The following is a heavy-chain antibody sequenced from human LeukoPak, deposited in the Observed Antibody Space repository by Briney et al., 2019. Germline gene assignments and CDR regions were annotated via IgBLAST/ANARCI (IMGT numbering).Heavy chain of an antibody. J-gene: IGHJ4*02. CDR3: AKVSYSFRKWSYSAAPFADY. CDR2: ISGSGGST. Sequence: PGGSLRLSCAASGFTFGSYAMSWVRQAPGKGLEWVSAISGSGGSTYYADSVKGRFTISRDNSKNTLYLQMNSLRAEDTAVYYCAKVSYSFRKWSYSAAPFADYWGQGTLVTVSS. V-gene: IGHV3-23*01. CDR1: GFTFGSYA. D-gene: IGHD6-13*01.